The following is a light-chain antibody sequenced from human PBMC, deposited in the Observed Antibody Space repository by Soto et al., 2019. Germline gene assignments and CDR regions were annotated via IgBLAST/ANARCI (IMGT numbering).Light chain of an antibody. CDR2: GAS. V-gene: IGKV3-20*01. CDR1: RIISRNF. CDR3: QQYGRSLT. Sequence: EMVLTQSPGTLSLSPGERATLSCRASRIISRNFLAWYQQKFGQPPRLLISGASSRATGIPDRFSGSGSGTDFTLTISRLEPEDFAVYYCQQYGRSLTFGGGTKVEI. J-gene: IGKJ4*01.